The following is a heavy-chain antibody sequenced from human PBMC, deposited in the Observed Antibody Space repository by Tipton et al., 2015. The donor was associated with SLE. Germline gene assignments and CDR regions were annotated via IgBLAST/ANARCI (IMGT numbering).Heavy chain of an antibody. V-gene: IGHV4-59*01. Sequence: TLSLTCTVSGGSISSYYWSWIRQPPGKGLEWIGYIYYSGSTNYNPSLKSRVTISVDTSKNQFSLKLSSVTAADMAVYYCAGGYGSGTHLDYWGQGTLVTVSS. D-gene: IGHD3-10*01. CDR2: IYYSGST. CDR1: GGSISSYY. J-gene: IGHJ4*02. CDR3: AGGYGSGTHLDY.